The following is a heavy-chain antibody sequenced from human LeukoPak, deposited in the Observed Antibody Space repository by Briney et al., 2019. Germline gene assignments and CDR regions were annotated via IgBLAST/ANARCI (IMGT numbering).Heavy chain of an antibody. CDR1: GGTFSSYA. V-gene: IGHV1-69*13. D-gene: IGHD3-10*01. Sequence: ASVKVSRKASGGTFSSYAISWVRQAPGQGLEWMGGIIPIFGTANYAQKFQGRVTITADESTSTAYMELSSLRSEDTAVYYCARDLDAGPSGSGNWFDPWAREPWSPSPQ. CDR2: IIPIFGTA. J-gene: IGHJ5*02. CDR3: ARDLDAGPSGSGNWFDP.